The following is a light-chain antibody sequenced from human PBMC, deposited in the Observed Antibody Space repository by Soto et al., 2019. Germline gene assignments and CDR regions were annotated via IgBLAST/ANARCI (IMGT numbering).Light chain of an antibody. J-gene: IGKJ2*01. CDR1: QRVSSSS. CDR2: DAS. Sequence: EIVLTQSPATLSLSPGERATLSCGASQRVSSSSFAWYQQKPGLAPRLLIYDASSRTTGIPDRFSGSGSGTDFTLTISRLESEDFAVYYCQQDGSSPRTFGQGKKLELK. V-gene: IGKV3D-20*01. CDR3: QQDGSSPRT.